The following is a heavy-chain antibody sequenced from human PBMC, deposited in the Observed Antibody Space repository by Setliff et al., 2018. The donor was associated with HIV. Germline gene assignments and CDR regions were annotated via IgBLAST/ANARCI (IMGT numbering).Heavy chain of an antibody. Sequence: SETLSLTCTVSGDSISGYYRSWVRQPPGKGLEWIGYVYYSGSTNYNPSLKSRVTLSFDTSKNNFSLNLNSVTATDTAVYYCARGLKGGGYYFDYWGQGMLVTVPQ. CDR3: ARGLKGGGYYFDY. J-gene: IGHJ4*01. CDR1: GDSISGYY. D-gene: IGHD1-26*01. CDR2: VYYSGST. V-gene: IGHV4-59*01.